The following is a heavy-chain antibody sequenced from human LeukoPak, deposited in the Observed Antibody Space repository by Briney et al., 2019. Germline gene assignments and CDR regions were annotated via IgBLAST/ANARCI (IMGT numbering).Heavy chain of an antibody. Sequence: GESLKISCKGSGYSFTSYWIGWVRQMPGKGLEWMGIIYPGDSDTRYSPSFQGQVTISADKSISTAYLQWSSLKASDTAMYYCARWVVAATGSYNWFDPWGQGILVTVSS. CDR1: GYSFTSYW. CDR3: ARWVVAATGSYNWFDP. J-gene: IGHJ5*02. D-gene: IGHD2-15*01. V-gene: IGHV5-51*03. CDR2: IYPGDSDT.